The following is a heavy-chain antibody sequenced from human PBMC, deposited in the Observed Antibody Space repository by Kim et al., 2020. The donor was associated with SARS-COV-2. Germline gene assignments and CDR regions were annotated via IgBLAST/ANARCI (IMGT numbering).Heavy chain of an antibody. V-gene: IGHV1-18*01. CDR2: ISAYNGNT. Sequence: ASVKVSCKASGYTFTSYGISWVRQAPGQGLEWMGWISAYNGNTNYAQKLQGRVTMTTDTSTSTAYMELRSLRSDDTAVYYCARGRVSGYSYGSGSYSSWFDPWGQGTLVTVSS. CDR3: ARGRVSGYSYGSGSYSSWFDP. D-gene: IGHD3-10*01. J-gene: IGHJ5*02. CDR1: GYTFTSYG.